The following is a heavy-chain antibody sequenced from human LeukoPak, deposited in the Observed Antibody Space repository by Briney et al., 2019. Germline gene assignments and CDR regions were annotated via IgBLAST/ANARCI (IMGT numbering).Heavy chain of an antibody. CDR1: GFTFDDYG. Sequence: EGSLRLSCAASGFTFDDYGMSWVRHAPGKGLEWVSGINWNGGSTGYADSVKGRFTISRDNARNSLYLQMNSLRAEDTAVYYCARDPEYCISTTCYPDYWGQGTLVTVSS. J-gene: IGHJ4*02. CDR3: ARDPEYCISTTCYPDY. CDR2: INWNGGST. V-gene: IGHV3-20*04. D-gene: IGHD2-2*01.